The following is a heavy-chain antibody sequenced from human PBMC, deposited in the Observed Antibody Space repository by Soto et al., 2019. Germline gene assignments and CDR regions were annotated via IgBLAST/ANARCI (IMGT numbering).Heavy chain of an antibody. CDR1: GYTFTSYY. Sequence: ASVKFSCTSSGYTFTSYYMHWVRQAPGQGLEWMGIINPSGGSTSYAQKFQGRVTMTRDTSTSTVYMELSSLRSEDTAVYYCARDIAVAGLYFDYWGQGNLVTV. V-gene: IGHV1-46*01. D-gene: IGHD6-19*01. J-gene: IGHJ4*02. CDR2: INPSGGST. CDR3: ARDIAVAGLYFDY.